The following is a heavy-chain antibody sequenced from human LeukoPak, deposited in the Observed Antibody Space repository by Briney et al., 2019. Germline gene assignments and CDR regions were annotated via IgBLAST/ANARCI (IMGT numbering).Heavy chain of an antibody. CDR1: AFTVTGNY. CDR2: ISSGGST. Sequence: GASLTPACAASAFTVTGNYTGWVRHAPGGGLEWVSVISSGGSTYYADSVKGRFTISRDSSNNILYLQMHSLRAEDTAVYYCARGLSTGNTGYYFDYWGQGTLVTVSS. J-gene: IGHJ4*02. CDR3: ARGLSTGNTGYYFDY. V-gene: IGHV3-53*01. D-gene: IGHD2-8*02.